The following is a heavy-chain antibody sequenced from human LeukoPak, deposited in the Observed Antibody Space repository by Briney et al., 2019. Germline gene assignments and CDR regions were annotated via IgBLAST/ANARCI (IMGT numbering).Heavy chain of an antibody. CDR2: IRYDGSNK. J-gene: IGHJ1*01. V-gene: IGHV3-30*02. D-gene: IGHD3-22*01. CDR1: GFTFSSYG. CDR3: AKDGPPPRMTAYYYDSSGPLH. Sequence: GGSLRLSCAASGFTFSSYGMHWVCQAPGKGLEWVAFIRYDGSNKYYADSVKGRFTISRDNSKNTLYLQMNSLRAEDTAVYYCAKDGPPPRMTAYYYDSSGPLHWGQGTLVTVSS.